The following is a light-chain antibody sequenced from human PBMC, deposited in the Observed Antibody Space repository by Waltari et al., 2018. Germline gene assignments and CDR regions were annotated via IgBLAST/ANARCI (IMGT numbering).Light chain of an antibody. V-gene: IGLV2-23*02. CDR3: YSYAGSSTFEV. CDR1: SSDVGSYNL. Sequence: QSALTQPASVSGSPGQSITISCTGTSSDVGSYNLVSWYQRHPGEAPTLINYEVSKRPSGVSERFSGCKYGNTASLTISGLQAEDEADYFCYSYAGSSTFEVFGGGTKLTVL. CDR2: EVS. J-gene: IGLJ2*01.